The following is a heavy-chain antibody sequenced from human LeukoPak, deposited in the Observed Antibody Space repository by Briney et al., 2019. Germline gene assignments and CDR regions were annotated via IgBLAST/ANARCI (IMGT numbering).Heavy chain of an antibody. CDR1: GYTFTSYD. CDR3: AALSAMVNVDY. D-gene: IGHD5-18*01. V-gene: IGHV1-8*01. J-gene: IGHJ4*02. CDR2: MNPNSGNT. Sequence: APVKLSCKASGYTFTSYDINWVRQATGQGLEWMGWMNPNSGNTGYAQKFQGRVTMTRNTSISTAYMELSSLRSEDTAVYYCAALSAMVNVDYWGQATLVTVSS.